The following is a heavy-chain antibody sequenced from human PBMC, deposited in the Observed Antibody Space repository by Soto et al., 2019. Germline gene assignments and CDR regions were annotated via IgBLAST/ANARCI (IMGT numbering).Heavy chain of an antibody. J-gene: IGHJ3*02. CDR3: AKDTGAYGDYEGVFDI. V-gene: IGHV3-23*01. D-gene: IGHD4-17*01. CDR1: GFTFSSYA. Sequence: EVQLLESGGGLVQPGGSLRLSCAASGFTFSSYAMSWVRQAPGKGLEWVSGISGSGGSTYYADSVKGRFTISRDNSKNTLYLQMNSLRAEDTAVYYCAKDTGAYGDYEGVFDIWGQGTMFTVSS. CDR2: ISGSGGST.